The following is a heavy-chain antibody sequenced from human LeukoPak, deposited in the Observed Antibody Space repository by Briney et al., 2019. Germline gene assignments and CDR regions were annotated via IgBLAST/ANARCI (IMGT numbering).Heavy chain of an antibody. CDR1: GGSFSSSSYY. J-gene: IGHJ4*02. Sequence: PSETLSLTCTVSGGSFSSSSYYWGWIRQPPGKGLEWIGEINHSGSTNYNPSLKSRVTISVDTSKNQFSLKLSSVTAADTAVYYCARGYTVTDYWGQGTLVTVSS. D-gene: IGHD4-17*01. CDR3: ARGYTVTDY. CDR2: INHSGST. V-gene: IGHV4-39*07.